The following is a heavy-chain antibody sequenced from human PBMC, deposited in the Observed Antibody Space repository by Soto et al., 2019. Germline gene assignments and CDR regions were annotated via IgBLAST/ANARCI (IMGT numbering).Heavy chain of an antibody. J-gene: IGHJ4*02. CDR3: AGGSGWLIDY. CDR1: GFTFSSYS. CDR2: IKKDGSDK. D-gene: IGHD6-19*01. V-gene: IGHV3-7*03. Sequence: VGSLRLSCLASGFTFSSYSVNWVRQAPGMGLEWVAIIKKDGSDKYDADSVKGRFTISRDNAKNSLYLQMNGPRAEDTAVYYCAGGSGWLIDYWGRGTLVTVSS.